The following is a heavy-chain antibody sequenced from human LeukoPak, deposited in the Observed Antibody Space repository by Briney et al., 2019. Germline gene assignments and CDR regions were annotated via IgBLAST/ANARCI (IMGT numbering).Heavy chain of an antibody. CDR1: GFTFSSYS. J-gene: IGHJ4*02. D-gene: IGHD3-22*01. V-gene: IGHV3-21*01. CDR2: ISRSSNYK. CDR3: ASSRYDSSGYYGIIGY. Sequence: GGSLRLSCAASGFTFSSYSMNWVRQAPGKGLEWVSSISRSSNYKYYADSVKGRFTISRDNAKNSLYLQMNSLRAEDTALYYXASSRYDSSGYYGIIGYWGQGTLVTVSS.